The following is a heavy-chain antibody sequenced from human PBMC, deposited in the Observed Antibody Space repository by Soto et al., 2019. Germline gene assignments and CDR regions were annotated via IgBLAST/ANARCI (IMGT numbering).Heavy chain of an antibody. Sequence: GESLKISCKGSGYSFTSYWIGWVRQMPVKGLEWMGIIYPGDSDTRYSPSFQGRVTISADKSISTAYLQWSSLKASDTAMYYCARLHTRGYSSITQYGMDVWGQGTTVTVSS. CDR3: ARLHTRGYSSITQYGMDV. V-gene: IGHV5-51*01. CDR1: GYSFTSYW. J-gene: IGHJ6*02. D-gene: IGHD5-18*01. CDR2: IYPGDSDT.